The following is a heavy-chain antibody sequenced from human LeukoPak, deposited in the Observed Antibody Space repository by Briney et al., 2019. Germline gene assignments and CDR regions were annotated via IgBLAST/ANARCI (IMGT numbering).Heavy chain of an antibody. CDR3: ARLIVVVTASDY. Sequence: GGSLRLSCAASGFTFSNYAMTWVRQTPGKGLEWVATIGGGPAPVFYADSVKGRFTISRDNAKNSLYLQMNSLRAEDTAVYYCARLIVVVTASDYWGQGTLVTVSS. J-gene: IGHJ4*02. CDR2: IGGGPAPV. V-gene: IGHV3-23*01. D-gene: IGHD2-21*02. CDR1: GFTFSNYA.